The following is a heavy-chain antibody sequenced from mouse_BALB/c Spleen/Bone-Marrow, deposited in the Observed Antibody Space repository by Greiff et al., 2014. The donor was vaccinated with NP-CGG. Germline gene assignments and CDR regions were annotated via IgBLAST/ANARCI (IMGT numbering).Heavy chain of an antibody. J-gene: IGHJ4*01. CDR2: IWADGST. CDR3: ARITTATGAMDY. CDR1: GFSLTNYG. D-gene: IGHD1-2*01. Sequence: VKLMESGPGLVAPSQSLSITCTVSGFSLTNYGVHWVRQPPGKGLEWLGVIWADGSTNYYSALMSRLGISKDNSKSQVFFKMNSLQTDDTAMYDCARITTATGAMDYWGQGTSVTVSS. V-gene: IGHV2-9*02.